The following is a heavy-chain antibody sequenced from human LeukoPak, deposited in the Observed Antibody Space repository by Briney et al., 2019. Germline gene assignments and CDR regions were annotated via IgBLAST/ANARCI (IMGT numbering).Heavy chain of an antibody. D-gene: IGHD4-17*01. CDR2: IYTGGTT. J-gene: IGHJ6*02. CDR1: GFTVSSNY. V-gene: IGHV3-66*01. CDR3: VRDVRAVTTHNNYYAMDV. Sequence: PGGSLRLSCAASGFTVSSNYMSWVRQAPGKGLEWVSVIYTGGTTYYADSVKGRFTISRDNSKNTVYLQMNSLRVEDTAEYYCVRDVRAVTTHNNYYAMDVWGQGTTVTVSS.